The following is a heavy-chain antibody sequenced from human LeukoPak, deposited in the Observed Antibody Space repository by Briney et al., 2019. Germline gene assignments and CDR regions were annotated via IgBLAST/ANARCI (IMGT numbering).Heavy chain of an antibody. V-gene: IGHV1-18*01. CDR1: GYTFTNFG. CDR2: ISAYNGNT. D-gene: IGHD5-12*01. CDR3: ARDRYSGVYSFDY. J-gene: IGHJ4*01. Sequence: GASVKVSCKASGYTFTNFGVSWVRQAPGQGLEWMGWISAYNGNTDFAQNFQGRVTLTIETSTATAYMDLRSLKSDDTAVYYCARDRYSGVYSFDYWGHGTLVTVSS.